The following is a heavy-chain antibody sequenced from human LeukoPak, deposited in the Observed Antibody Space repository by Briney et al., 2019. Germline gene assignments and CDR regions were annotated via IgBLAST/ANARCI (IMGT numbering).Heavy chain of an antibody. Sequence: GGSLRLSCTASGLTFSDYSMNWVRQAPGKGLEWVSSISSSGTYIYYADSVKGRFTISRDNAKNSLYLQMNSLRAEDTAVYYCAREVRIGWYYYGSGSGYYYYYMDVWGKGTTVTVSS. V-gene: IGHV3-21*01. CDR1: GLTFSDYS. J-gene: IGHJ6*03. CDR2: ISSSGTYI. D-gene: IGHD3-10*01. CDR3: AREVRIGWYYYGSGSGYYYYYMDV.